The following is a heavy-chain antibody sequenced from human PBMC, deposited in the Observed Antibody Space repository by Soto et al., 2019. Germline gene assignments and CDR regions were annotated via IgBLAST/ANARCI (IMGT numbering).Heavy chain of an antibody. D-gene: IGHD3-16*01. CDR2: ISSNGGST. V-gene: IGHV3-64*01. J-gene: IGHJ6*03. Sequence: GGSLRLSCAASGFTFSSYAMHWVRQAPGKGLEYVSAISSNGGSTYYANSVKGRFTISRDNSKNTLYLQMGCLRAEDMAVYYCARVFSSLWGRYYYYMDVWGKGTTVTVSS. CDR3: ARVFSSLWGRYYYYMDV. CDR1: GFTFSSYA.